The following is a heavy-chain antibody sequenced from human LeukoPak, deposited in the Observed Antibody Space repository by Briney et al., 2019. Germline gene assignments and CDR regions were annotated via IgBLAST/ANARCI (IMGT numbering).Heavy chain of an antibody. D-gene: IGHD3-3*01. CDR2: IIPIFGTA. CDR1: GGTFSSYA. J-gene: IGHJ6*03. V-gene: IGHV1-69*05. CDR3: ARVENYYYYYMDV. Sequence: GASVKVSCKASGGTFSSYAISWVRQAPGQGLEWMGGIIPIFGTANYAQKFQGRVTITTDESTSTAYMGLSSLRSEDTAVYYCARVENYYYYYMDVWGKGTTVTVSS.